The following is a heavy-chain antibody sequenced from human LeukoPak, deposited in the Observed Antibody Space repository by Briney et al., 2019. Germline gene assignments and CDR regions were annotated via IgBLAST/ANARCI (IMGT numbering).Heavy chain of an antibody. J-gene: IGHJ4*02. Sequence: GGSLRLSCTASGFTFGDYAMSWLRQAPGKGLEWVGFIRSKAYGGTPEYAASVKGRFIISRDDSKSIAYLQMNSLKTEDTAAYYCSRFKSTVTTLFDYWGQGALVTVSS. CDR1: GFTFGDYA. CDR2: IRSKAYGGTP. D-gene: IGHD4-17*01. CDR3: SRFKSTVTTLFDY. V-gene: IGHV3-49*03.